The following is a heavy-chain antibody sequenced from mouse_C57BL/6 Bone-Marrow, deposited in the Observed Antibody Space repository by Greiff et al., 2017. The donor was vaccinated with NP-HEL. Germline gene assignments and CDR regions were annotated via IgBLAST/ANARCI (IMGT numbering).Heavy chain of an antibody. CDR2: IYPRSGNT. D-gene: IGHD2-4*01. V-gene: IGHV1-81*01. CDR1: GYTFTSYG. J-gene: IGHJ3*01. Sequence: GQLQQSGAELARPGASVKLSCKASGYTFTSYGISWVKQRTGQGLEWIGEIYPRSGNTYYNEKFKGKATLTADKSSSTAYMELRSLTSEDSAVYFCARKHYDYDGSWFAYWGQGTLVTVSA. CDR3: ARKHYDYDGSWFAY.